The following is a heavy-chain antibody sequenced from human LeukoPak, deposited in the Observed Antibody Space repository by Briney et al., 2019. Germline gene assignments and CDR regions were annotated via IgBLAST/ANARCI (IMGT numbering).Heavy chain of an antibody. CDR1: GGSFSGYY. D-gene: IGHD6-13*01. V-gene: IGHV4-34*01. CDR2: INHSGST. J-gene: IGHJ4*02. CDR3: ARDSSSWNNFDY. Sequence: PPETLSLTCAVYGGSFSGYYWSWIRQPPGKGLEWIGEINHSGSTDYNPSLKSRVTISVDTSKNQFSLRLNSVTAADTAVYYCARDSSSWNNFDYWGQGTLVTVSS.